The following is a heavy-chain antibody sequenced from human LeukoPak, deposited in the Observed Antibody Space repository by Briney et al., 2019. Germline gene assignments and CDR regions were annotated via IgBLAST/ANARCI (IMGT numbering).Heavy chain of an antibody. CDR2: MNPNSGDT. D-gene: IGHD3-16*01. Sequence: ASVKVSCKASGYTFTSYDINWVRQATGQGLEWMGWMNPNSGDTNYTQKFQGRVTMTRDTSINTAYMELSRLKSDDTAVYYCATSSRYSHTWGAFDYWGQGALVTVSS. J-gene: IGHJ4*02. CDR1: GYTFTSYD. V-gene: IGHV1-2*02. CDR3: ATSSRYSHTWGAFDY.